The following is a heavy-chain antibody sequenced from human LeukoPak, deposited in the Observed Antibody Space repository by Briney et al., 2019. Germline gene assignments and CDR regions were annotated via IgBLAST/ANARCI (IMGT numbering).Heavy chain of an antibody. Sequence: ASVTVSCKASGYTFTGSYIHWVRQAPGQGLEWMGWINPDSGVTKYAQNIQGRVTMTRDTSISTASMEMRSLKSDDTAVYYCARDFGSSSAWYEFDYWGQGTLVTVSS. D-gene: IGHD6-19*01. J-gene: IGHJ4*02. CDR2: INPDSGVT. CDR3: ARDFGSSSAWYEFDY. CDR1: GYTFTGSY. V-gene: IGHV1-2*02.